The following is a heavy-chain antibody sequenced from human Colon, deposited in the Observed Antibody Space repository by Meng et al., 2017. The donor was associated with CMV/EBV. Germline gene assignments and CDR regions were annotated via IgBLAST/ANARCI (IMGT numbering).Heavy chain of an antibody. V-gene: IGHV3-7*01. CDR1: GFTFSNYW. Sequence: GESLKISCAASGFTFSNYWMTWVRQAPGKGLEWVANVNQDGSKEYCVDSVKGRFIISRDNAKNSLYLQMNSLRAEDTAVYYCARAGYGSGSYWGQGTLVTVSS. CDR3: ARAGYGSGSY. J-gene: IGHJ4*02. CDR2: VNQDGSKE. D-gene: IGHD3-10*01.